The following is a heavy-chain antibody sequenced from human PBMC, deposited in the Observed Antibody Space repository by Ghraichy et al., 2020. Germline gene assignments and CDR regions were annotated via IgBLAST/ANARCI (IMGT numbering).Heavy chain of an antibody. CDR3: AKGSMIVVVRGVLADWFDP. J-gene: IGHJ5*02. D-gene: IGHD3-22*01. CDR1: GFTFSSYA. Sequence: GGSLRLSCAASGFTFSSYAMSWVRQAPGKGLEWVSAISGSGGSTYYADSVKGRFTISRDNSKNTLYLQMNSLRAEDTAVYYCAKGSMIVVVRGVLADWFDPWGQGTLVTVSS. V-gene: IGHV3-23*01. CDR2: ISGSGGST.